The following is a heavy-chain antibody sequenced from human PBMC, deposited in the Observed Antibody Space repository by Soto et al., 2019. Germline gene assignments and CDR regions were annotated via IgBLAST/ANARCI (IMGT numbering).Heavy chain of an antibody. D-gene: IGHD3-3*01. J-gene: IGHJ6*02. CDR2: IYYSGST. CDR3: SRDRCDFWSGYCYYYYGMDV. Sequence: SETLSLTCTVSGGSISSYYWSWIRQPPGKGLEWIGYIYYSGSTNYNPSLKSRVTISVDPSKNQFSLKLSSVTAADTAVYYCSRDRCDFWSGYCYYYYGMDVWGQGTTVTVSS. CDR1: GGSISSYY. V-gene: IGHV4-59*01.